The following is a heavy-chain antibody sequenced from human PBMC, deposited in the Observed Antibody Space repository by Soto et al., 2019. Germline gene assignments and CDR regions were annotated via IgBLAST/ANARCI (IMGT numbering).Heavy chain of an antibody. CDR3: ARASPEGPYLDS. CDR2: ISFDGSHK. Sequence: QVQLVESGGGVVQPGRSLRLSCAASGFTFSTSALHWVRQAPGKGLEWVALISFDGSHKYYADSVKGRFTISRDNSNNTLYLQMDSLRAEDTAVYYCARASPEGPYLDSWGQGTQVTVPS. V-gene: IGHV3-30-3*01. D-gene: IGHD3-10*01. J-gene: IGHJ4*02. CDR1: GFTFSTSA.